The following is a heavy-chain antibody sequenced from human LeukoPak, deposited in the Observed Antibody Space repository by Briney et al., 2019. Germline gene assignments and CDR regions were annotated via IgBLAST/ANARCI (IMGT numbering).Heavy chain of an antibody. CDR2: INPSGGST. D-gene: IGHD2-2*01. V-gene: IGHV1-46*01. Sequence: ASVKVSCKASGYTFTSYYMHWVRQAPGQGLEWMGMINPSGGSTSYAQKFQGRVTMTRDTSTSTVYMELSSLRSEDTAVYYCAGDAFIVVVPAAGCWFDPWGQGTLVTVSS. J-gene: IGHJ5*02. CDR1: GYTFTSYY. CDR3: AGDAFIVVVPAAGCWFDP.